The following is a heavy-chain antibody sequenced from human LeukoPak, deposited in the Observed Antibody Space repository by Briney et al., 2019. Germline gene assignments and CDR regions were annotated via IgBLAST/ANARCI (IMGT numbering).Heavy chain of an antibody. J-gene: IGHJ4*02. Sequence: VASVKVSCKASGGTFSSYAISWVRQAPGQGLEWMGGIIPIFGTANYAQKFQGRVTITTDESTSTAYMEPSSLRSEDTAVYYCARMTTVTTLDYWGQGTLVTVSS. V-gene: IGHV1-69*05. CDR2: IIPIFGTA. CDR3: ARMTTVTTLDY. CDR1: GGTFSSYA. D-gene: IGHD4-17*01.